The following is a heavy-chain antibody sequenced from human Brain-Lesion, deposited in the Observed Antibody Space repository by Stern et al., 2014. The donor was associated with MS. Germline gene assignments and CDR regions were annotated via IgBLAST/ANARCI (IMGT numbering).Heavy chain of an antibody. Sequence: EMQLVESGAEVKKPGESLKISCKGSGYRFTSNWIGWVRQMPGKGLEWLGIIWPGDSDTRYSLSFQGQVTISADKSISTAYLQWSSLQASDTAMYYCARRGDSSSSGFDYWGQGTLVIVSS. CDR3: ARRGDSSSSGFDY. J-gene: IGHJ4*02. D-gene: IGHD6-6*01. V-gene: IGHV5-51*01. CDR2: IWPGDSDT. CDR1: GYRFTSNW.